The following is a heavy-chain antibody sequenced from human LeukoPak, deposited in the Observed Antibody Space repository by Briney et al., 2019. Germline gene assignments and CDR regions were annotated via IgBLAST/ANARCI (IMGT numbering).Heavy chain of an antibody. CDR1: GGSFSGYY. CDR2: INHSGST. Sequence: SETLSLTCAVYGGSFSGYYWSWIRQPPGKGLEWIGEINHSGSTNYNPSLKSRVTISVDTSKNQFSLKLSSVTAADTAVYYCARDGLCSNTSCYSRPLNNWFDPWGQGTLVTVSS. CDR3: ARDGLCSNTSCYSRPLNNWFDP. J-gene: IGHJ5*02. D-gene: IGHD2-2*01. V-gene: IGHV4-34*01.